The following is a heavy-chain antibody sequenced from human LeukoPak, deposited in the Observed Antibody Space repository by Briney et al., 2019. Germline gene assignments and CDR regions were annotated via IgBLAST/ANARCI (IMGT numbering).Heavy chain of an antibody. CDR3: AKGPTVTKFNAFDI. D-gene: IGHD4-17*01. J-gene: IGHJ3*02. CDR1: EFTFSSDV. V-gene: IGHV3-23*01. Sequence: GGSLRLSCAASEFTFSSDVMSWGREAPGKGREWGSAISGSGDSTDYADSVKGRFTISRDNSKNTLYLQMNSLRADDTAVYYCAKGPTVTKFNAFDIWGQGTMVTVSS. CDR2: ISGSGDST.